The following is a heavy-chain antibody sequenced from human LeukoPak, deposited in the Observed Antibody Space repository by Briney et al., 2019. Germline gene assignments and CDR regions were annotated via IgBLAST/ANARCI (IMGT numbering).Heavy chain of an antibody. V-gene: IGHV4-4*09. CDR2: IYNGGNT. CDR3: AAGPWELDF. J-gene: IGHJ4*02. Sequence: PSETLSLTCTVSGGSISGYYWSWIRQAPGKGLEFIGFIYNGGNTNYNPSLKSRATISVDTSNNQFSLRLTSVTAADTAMYYCAAGPWELDFWGQGTLVTVSS. D-gene: IGHD1-26*01. CDR1: GGSISGYY.